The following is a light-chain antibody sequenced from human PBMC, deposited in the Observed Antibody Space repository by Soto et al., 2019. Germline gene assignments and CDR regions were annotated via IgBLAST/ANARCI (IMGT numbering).Light chain of an antibody. Sequence: QSALTQPPSASGSPGQSVTISCTGTSSDVGGYNYVSWYQQHPGKAPKLMIYEVSKRPSGVPDRFSGSKSGNTASLTVSGLQAEDEADYYCSSYAGGNNFNVVFGGGTKLTVL. CDR2: EVS. V-gene: IGLV2-8*01. CDR1: SSDVGGYNY. CDR3: SSYAGGNNFNVV. J-gene: IGLJ2*01.